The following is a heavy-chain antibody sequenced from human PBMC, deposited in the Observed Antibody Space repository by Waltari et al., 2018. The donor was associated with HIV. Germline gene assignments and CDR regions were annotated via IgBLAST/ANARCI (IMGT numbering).Heavy chain of an antibody. Sequence: GPLVESEGGVVQAGRSLRLSCAASGFAFRISGVHWVRQPRGKWLEWVAVIWYERSNKYYADSVKGRFTISRDNYKNTLYLQMNSLRAEDTAVYYCAREDLLYCGGDCYPGDYWGQGTLVTVSS. J-gene: IGHJ4*02. CDR1: GFAFRISG. V-gene: IGHV3-33*01. D-gene: IGHD2-21*02. CDR3: AREDLLYCGGDCYPGDY. CDR2: IWYERSNK.